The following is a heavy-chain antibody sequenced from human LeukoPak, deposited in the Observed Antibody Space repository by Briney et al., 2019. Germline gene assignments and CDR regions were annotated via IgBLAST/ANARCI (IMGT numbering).Heavy chain of an antibody. CDR1: GFTFSSYS. J-gene: IGHJ6*03. CDR3: ARAYSETYGLGYYYMDV. D-gene: IGHD1-26*01. Sequence: QPGGSLRLSCAASGFTFSSYSMNWVRQAPGKGLEWVSYISSSSSTIYYADSVKGRFTISRDNAKNSLYLQMNSLRAEDTAVYYCARAYSETYGLGYYYMDVWGKGTTVTISS. V-gene: IGHV3-48*01. CDR2: ISSSSSTI.